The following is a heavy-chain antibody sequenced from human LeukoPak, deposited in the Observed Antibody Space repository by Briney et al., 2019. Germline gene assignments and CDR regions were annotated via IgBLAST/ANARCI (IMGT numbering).Heavy chain of an antibody. J-gene: IGHJ5*02. CDR2: INPNSGGT. CDR3: ARDPYCSSTSCYDSYNWFDP. D-gene: IGHD2-2*01. Sequence: ASVKVSCKASGYTFIGYYMHWVRQAPGQGLEWMGWINPNSGGTNYAQKLRDRVTMTRDTSISTAYMDLSRLTSDDTAVYYCARDPYCSSTSCYDSYNWFDPWGQGTLVTVSS. V-gene: IGHV1-2*02. CDR1: GYTFIGYY.